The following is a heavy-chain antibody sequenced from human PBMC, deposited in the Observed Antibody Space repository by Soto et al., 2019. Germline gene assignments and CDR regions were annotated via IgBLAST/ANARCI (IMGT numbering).Heavy chain of an antibody. J-gene: IGHJ3*02. D-gene: IGHD4-17*01. CDR2: TYYRSKWYN. V-gene: IGHV6-1*01. CDR3: ARERYGDYGRGTFDI. CDR1: GDSVSNNSTA. Sequence: PSQTPSLTCAISGDSVSNNSTAWNWIRQSPSRGLEWLGRTYYRSKWYNDYAVSVKSRVIINPDTSKNQFSLQLNSVTPEDTAVYYCARERYGDYGRGTFDIWGQGTMVTVSS.